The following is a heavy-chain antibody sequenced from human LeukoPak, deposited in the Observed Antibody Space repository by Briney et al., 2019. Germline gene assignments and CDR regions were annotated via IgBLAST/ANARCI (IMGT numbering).Heavy chain of an antibody. D-gene: IGHD3-22*01. CDR2: ISGDGGST. V-gene: IGHV3-43*02. CDR3: AKDPYDSSGYYFKYAFDI. J-gene: IGHJ3*02. CDR1: GFTFDDYA. Sequence: SGGSLRLSCAASGFTFDDYAMHWVRQAPGKGLEWVSLISGDGGSTYYADSVKGRSTISRDNSKNSLYLQMNSLRTEDTALYYCAKDPYDSSGYYFKYAFDIWGQGTMVTVSS.